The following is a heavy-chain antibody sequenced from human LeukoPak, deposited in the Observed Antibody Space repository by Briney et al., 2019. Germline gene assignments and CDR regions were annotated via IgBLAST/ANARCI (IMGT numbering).Heavy chain of an antibody. CDR3: ARRGDSGSTNI. J-gene: IGHJ4*02. CDR1: GFTFSSYS. Sequence: GGSLRLSCASSGFTFSSYSMNWVRQAPGKGLEWVSSISSSSSYIYYADSVKGRFTISRDNAKNSLYLQMNSLRAEDTAVYYCARRGDSGSTNIWGQGTLVTVSS. V-gene: IGHV3-21*01. D-gene: IGHD6-19*01. CDR2: ISSSSSYI.